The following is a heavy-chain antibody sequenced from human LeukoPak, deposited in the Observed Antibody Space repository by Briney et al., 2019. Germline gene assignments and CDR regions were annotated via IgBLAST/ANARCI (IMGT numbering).Heavy chain of an antibody. CDR1: GFTFSSYN. J-gene: IGHJ3*02. D-gene: IGHD4-23*01. CDR3: ARVDYGGNLPKNAFDI. Sequence: PGGSLRLSCAASGFTFSSYNMTWVRQAPGKGLEWVSSISSSSSYIYYADSVKGRFTLSRDNAKNSLSLQMNSLRAEDTAVYYCARVDYGGNLPKNAFDIWGQGTMVTVSS. CDR2: ISSSSSYI. V-gene: IGHV3-21*01.